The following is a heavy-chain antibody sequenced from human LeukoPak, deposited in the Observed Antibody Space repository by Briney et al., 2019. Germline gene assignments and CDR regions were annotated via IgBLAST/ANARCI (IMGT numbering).Heavy chain of an antibody. CDR3: ASLIPSLRYLDY. Sequence: SQTLSLTCTVSGGSISSGGYYWSWIRQHPGKGLEWIGYIYYSGTTSYNPSLKRRVTISVDTSKKLFSLKLTSVTAADTAVYYCASLIPSLRYLDYWGQGTLVTVSS. J-gene: IGHJ4*02. V-gene: IGHV4-31*02. D-gene: IGHD4-17*01. CDR1: GGSISSGGYY. CDR2: IYYSGTT.